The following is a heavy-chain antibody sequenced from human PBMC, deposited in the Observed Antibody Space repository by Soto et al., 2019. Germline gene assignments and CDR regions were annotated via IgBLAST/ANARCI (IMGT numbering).Heavy chain of an antibody. Sequence: QITVKESGPALAKPTQTLTLTCTFSGLAFSTADRAVGWIRQAPGKALDWLALIYGDDNKRYSPPLKNRLTIASGTSKTQVVLTLTAMAPLDTATYSSAHGPTSGTTIFFEYWGQGTLVTVSA. CDR3: AHGPTSGTTIFFEY. V-gene: IGHV2-5*02. J-gene: IGHJ4*02. CDR2: IYGDDNK. CDR1: GLAFSTADRA. D-gene: IGHD1-1*01.